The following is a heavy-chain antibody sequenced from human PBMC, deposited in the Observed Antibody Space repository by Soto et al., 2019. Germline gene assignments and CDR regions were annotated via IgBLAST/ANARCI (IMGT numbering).Heavy chain of an antibody. CDR1: GGSISSYY. CDR2: IYYSGST. J-gene: IGHJ5*02. CDR3: ARDRNYDFWSGREDNWFDP. D-gene: IGHD3-3*01. V-gene: IGHV4-59*01. Sequence: SETLSLTCTVSGGSISSYYWSWIRQPPGKGLEWIGYIYYSGSTNYNPSLKSRVTISVDTSKNQFSLKLSSVTAADTAVYYCARDRNYDFWSGREDNWFDPWGQGTLVTVSS.